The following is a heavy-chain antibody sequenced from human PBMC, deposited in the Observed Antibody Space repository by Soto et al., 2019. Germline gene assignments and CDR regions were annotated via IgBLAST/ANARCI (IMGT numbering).Heavy chain of an antibody. CDR3: TRQAPRYCSGGSCYSGPFDY. V-gene: IGHV3-73*01. CDR1: GFTFSGSA. CDR2: IRSKANSYAT. Sequence: GGSLRLSCAASGFTFSGSAMHWVRQASGKGLEWVGRIRSKANSYATAYAASVKGRFTISRDDSKNTAYLQMNSLKTEDTAVYYCTRQAPRYCSGGSCYSGPFDYWGQGTLVTVSS. D-gene: IGHD2-15*01. J-gene: IGHJ4*02.